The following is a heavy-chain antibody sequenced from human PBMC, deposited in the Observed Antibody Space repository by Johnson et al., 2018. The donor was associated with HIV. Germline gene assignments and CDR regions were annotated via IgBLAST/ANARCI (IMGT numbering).Heavy chain of an antibody. CDR1: GFTFRSYG. J-gene: IGHJ3*02. CDR3: AREVAPSARDFGAFDI. V-gene: IGHV3-30*03. CDR2: ISYDGSNK. D-gene: IGHD1-26*01. Sequence: VVQPGRSLRLSCAVSGFTFRSYGVHWVRQAPGKGLEWVAVISYDGSNKYYADSVKGRFTISRDNSKNTLYLQMSSLRAEDTAVYYCAREVAPSARDFGAFDIWGQGTMVTVSS.